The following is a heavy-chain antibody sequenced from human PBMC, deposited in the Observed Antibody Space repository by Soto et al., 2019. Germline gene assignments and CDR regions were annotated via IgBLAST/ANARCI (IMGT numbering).Heavy chain of an antibody. Sequence: TGGSLRLSCAASGFTFSSYAMSWVRQAPGKGLEWVSAISGSGGSTYYADSVKGRFTISRDNSKNTLYLQMNSLRAEDTAVYYFAKDERLFDIVVVPAAIVYWGQGTLVTVSS. CDR1: GFTFSSYA. V-gene: IGHV3-23*01. J-gene: IGHJ4*02. CDR3: AKDERLFDIVVVPAAIVY. D-gene: IGHD2-2*01. CDR2: ISGSGGST.